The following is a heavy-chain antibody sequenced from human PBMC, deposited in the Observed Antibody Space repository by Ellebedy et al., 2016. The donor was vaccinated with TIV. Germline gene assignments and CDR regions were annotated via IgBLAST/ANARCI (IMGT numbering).Heavy chain of an antibody. CDR2: ISGSGYT. Sequence: GESLKISCAASGFAFSSNGMSCVRQAPGKGLEWVSSISGSGYTDYADSVKGRFTISRDNSKNTLFLQMNSLRAEDTALYYCAKDSGWEHEYWGQGTLVTVSS. D-gene: IGHD3-10*01. V-gene: IGHV3-23*01. J-gene: IGHJ4*02. CDR1: GFAFSSNG. CDR3: AKDSGWEHEY.